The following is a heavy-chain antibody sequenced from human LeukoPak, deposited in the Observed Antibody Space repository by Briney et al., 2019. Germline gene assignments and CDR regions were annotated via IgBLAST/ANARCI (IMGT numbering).Heavy chain of an antibody. CDR2: IYYSGST. CDR1: GGSISSSSYY. J-gene: IGHJ3*02. Sequence: SETLSLTCTVSGGSISSSSYYWGWIRQPPGKGLEWIGSIYYSGSTYYNPSLKSRVTISVDTSKNQFSLKVSSVTAADTAVYYCARDSVLGTYYYDSSGYYFWDRGAFDIWGQGTMVTVSS. CDR3: ARDSVLGTYYYDSSGYYFWDRGAFDI. V-gene: IGHV4-39*07. D-gene: IGHD3-22*01.